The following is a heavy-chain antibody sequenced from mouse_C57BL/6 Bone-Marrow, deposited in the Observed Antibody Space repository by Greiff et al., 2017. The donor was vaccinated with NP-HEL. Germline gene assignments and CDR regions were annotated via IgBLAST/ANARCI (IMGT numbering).Heavy chain of an antibody. CDR1: GYAFSSSW. CDR2: IYPGDGDT. Sequence: VKLMESGPELVKPGASVKISCKASGYAFSSSWMNWVKQRPGKGLEWIGRIYPGDGDTNYNGKFKGKATLTADKSSSTAYMQLSSLTSEDSAVYFCARGTFYGGAMDYWGQGTSVTVSS. J-gene: IGHJ4*01. CDR3: ARGTFYGGAMDY. V-gene: IGHV1-82*01. D-gene: IGHD1-1*01.